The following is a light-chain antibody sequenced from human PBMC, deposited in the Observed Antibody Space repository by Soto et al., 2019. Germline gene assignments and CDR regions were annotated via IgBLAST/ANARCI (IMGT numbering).Light chain of an antibody. Sequence: DIQMTQSPSSLSASVGYRVTITCRASQVINKYLAWFQQKPGRVPKLLIYAASPLLSGVPSRFSGRGSGTDFTLTITSLQPEDVASYYCQKYNSAPFTFGPGTKVDIK. J-gene: IGKJ3*01. CDR1: QVINKY. CDR2: AAS. CDR3: QKYNSAPFT. V-gene: IGKV1-27*01.